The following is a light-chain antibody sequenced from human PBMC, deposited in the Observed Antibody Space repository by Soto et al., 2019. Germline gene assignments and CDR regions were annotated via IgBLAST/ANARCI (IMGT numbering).Light chain of an antibody. CDR3: KQYYSTIT. V-gene: IGKV4-1*01. CDR1: QSVLYSSNNKNY. CDR2: WAS. Sequence: DIVMTQSPDSLAVHLVERANINCKSSQSVLYSSNNKNYLAWYQQKPGQPPQXLIYWASTRESGVHDRFSGSGSGTDFTLTIRSLQAEDVAVYYCKQYYSTITFGQGTRLEI. J-gene: IGKJ5*01.